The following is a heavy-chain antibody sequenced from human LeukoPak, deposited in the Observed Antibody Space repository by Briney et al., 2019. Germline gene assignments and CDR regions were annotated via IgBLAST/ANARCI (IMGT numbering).Heavy chain of an antibody. J-gene: IGHJ5*02. V-gene: IGHV4-4*07. CDR1: GGSISYFY. CDR2: MSSSGNN. Sequence: PSETLSLTCSVSGGSISYFYWSWIRQAAGKGLEWIGRMSSSGNNDYNASLKSRVTMSVDTSKNQLSLKLSSVTAADTAVYYCARGYSGTFDPWGQGTLVTVSS. CDR3: ARGYSGTFDP. D-gene: IGHD6-13*01.